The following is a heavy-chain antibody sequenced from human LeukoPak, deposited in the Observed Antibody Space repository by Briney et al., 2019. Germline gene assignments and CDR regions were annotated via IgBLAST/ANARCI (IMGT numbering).Heavy chain of an antibody. D-gene: IGHD5-24*01. CDR2: IYPGDSDT. Sequence: GESLKISCKGSGYSFTGYWIGWVRQMPGKGLEWMGIIYPGDSDTRYSPSFQGQVTISADKSISTAFLQWSSLKTSDTAIYYCARHRDGYNSDYWGQGTLVTVSS. CDR1: GYSFTGYW. V-gene: IGHV5-51*01. CDR3: ARHRDGYNSDY. J-gene: IGHJ4*02.